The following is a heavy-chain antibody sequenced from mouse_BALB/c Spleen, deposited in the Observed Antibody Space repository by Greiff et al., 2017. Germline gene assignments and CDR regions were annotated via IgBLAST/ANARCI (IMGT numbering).Heavy chain of an antibody. CDR2: IWGGGST. Sequence: VKVVESGPGLVAPSQSLSITCTVSGFSLSRYSVHWVRQPPGKGLEWLGMIWGGGSTDYNSALKSRLSSSKDNYKSQVFLKMNSLQTDDTAMYYCAREDGNSWFAYWGQGTLVTVSA. CDR3: AREDGNSWFAY. CDR1: GFSLSRYS. D-gene: IGHD2-1*01. J-gene: IGHJ3*01. V-gene: IGHV2-6-4*01.